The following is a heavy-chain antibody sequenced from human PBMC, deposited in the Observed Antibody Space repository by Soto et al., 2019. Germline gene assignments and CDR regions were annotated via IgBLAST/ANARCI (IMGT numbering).Heavy chain of an antibody. Sequence: EVQLLESGGGLVLPGGSLRLSCAASGFTFTSYALSWVRQAPGRGLEWVSAISGSGGTTYYADSVKGRFTISRDKSKSALYLQLDSLRVDDTAVYYCARSPTRVRNPFYLDYWGQGALVSVSS. CDR1: GFTFTSYA. D-gene: IGHD2-21*01. V-gene: IGHV3-23*01. J-gene: IGHJ4*02. CDR2: ISGSGGTT. CDR3: ARSPTRVRNPFYLDY.